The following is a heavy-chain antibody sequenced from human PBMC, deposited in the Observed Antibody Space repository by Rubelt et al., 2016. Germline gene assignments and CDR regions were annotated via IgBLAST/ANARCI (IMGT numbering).Heavy chain of an antibody. Sequence: VQLVESGGGLVQPGGSLRLSCAASGFTVSSNYMSWVRQAPGKGLEWVAVIWHVGSKEYYGDSVKGRFTISRDNAKNSLYLQMNSLRAEDTAVYYCARVDCTNGVCGWGQGTLVTVSS. J-gene: IGHJ4*02. CDR3: ARVDCTNGVCG. CDR1: GFTVSSNY. V-gene: IGHV3-33*08. D-gene: IGHD2-8*01. CDR2: IWHVGSKE.